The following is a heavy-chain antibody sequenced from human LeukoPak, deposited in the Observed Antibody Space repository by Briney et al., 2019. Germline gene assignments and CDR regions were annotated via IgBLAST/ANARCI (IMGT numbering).Heavy chain of an antibody. D-gene: IGHD6-19*01. CDR1: GFTFSSYW. V-gene: IGHV3-7*03. J-gene: IGHJ4*02. Sequence: GGSLRLSCAASGFTFSSYWMSWVRQAPGKGLEWVANIKQDGSGKYYVDSVKGRFTISRDNAKNSLYLQMNSLRAEDTAVYYCARDSDSGWPKHYFDYWGQGTLVTVSS. CDR3: ARDSDSGWPKHYFDY. CDR2: IKQDGSGK.